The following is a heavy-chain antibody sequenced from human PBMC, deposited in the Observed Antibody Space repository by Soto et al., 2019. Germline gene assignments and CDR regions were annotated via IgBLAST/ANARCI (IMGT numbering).Heavy chain of an antibody. D-gene: IGHD3-16*01. V-gene: IGHV4-61*01. J-gene: IGHJ4*02. CDR3: ARSQRGRTAFTFDY. CDR1: GDSVSNDNYY. CDR2: IYYSGTT. Sequence: SETLSLTCAVSGDSVSNDNYYWSWIRQPPGKGLEWVGYIYYSGTTNYNSYLKSRLSLSVDMSKNQFSLKLASVTAADTAVYFCARSQRGRTAFTFDYWGQGALVTVSS.